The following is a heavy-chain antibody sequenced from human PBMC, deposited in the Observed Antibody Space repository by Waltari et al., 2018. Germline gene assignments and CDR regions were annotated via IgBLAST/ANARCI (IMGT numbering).Heavy chain of an antibody. CDR1: GFTFDDYT. D-gene: IGHD3-10*01. CDR3: AKVVRGFLHGMDV. CDR2: ISWDSGST. Sequence: EVQLVESGGVVVQPGGSLRLSCAASGFTFDDYTMHWVRQAAGKSLEWVSLISWDSGSTYYVDSVNGRFTISRENSENSLYLQLKSLRTEDTALYYCAKVVRGFLHGMDVWGQGTTVTVSS. V-gene: IGHV3-43*01. J-gene: IGHJ6*02.